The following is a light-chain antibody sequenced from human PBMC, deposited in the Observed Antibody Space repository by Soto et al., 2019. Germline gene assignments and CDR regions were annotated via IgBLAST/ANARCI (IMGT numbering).Light chain of an antibody. CDR1: QGISNY. Sequence: DIQLTQTPSFLSASVGDRFTITFRASQGISNYLAWYQQKPGKAPKLLIYDASTLQSGVPSRFSGSGSGTDFTLTISSLQPEDFATYYCQQSYSTPTFGQGTKVDI. CDR2: DAS. CDR3: QQSYSTPT. V-gene: IGKV1-39*01. J-gene: IGKJ1*01.